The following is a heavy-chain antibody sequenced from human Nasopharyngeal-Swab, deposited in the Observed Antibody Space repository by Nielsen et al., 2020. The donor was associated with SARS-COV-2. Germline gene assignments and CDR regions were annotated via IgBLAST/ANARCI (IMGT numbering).Heavy chain of an antibody. Sequence: SETLSLTCAISGDSVSSNSAAWNWIRQSPSRGLGWLGRTYYRSKWYNDYAVSVKSRITINPDTSKNQFSLQLNSVTPEDTAVYYCARVGPRHYDFWSGYSFDYWGQGTLVTVSS. D-gene: IGHD3-3*01. CDR2: TYYRSKWYN. CDR3: ARVGPRHYDFWSGYSFDY. CDR1: GDSVSSNSAA. V-gene: IGHV6-1*01. J-gene: IGHJ4*02.